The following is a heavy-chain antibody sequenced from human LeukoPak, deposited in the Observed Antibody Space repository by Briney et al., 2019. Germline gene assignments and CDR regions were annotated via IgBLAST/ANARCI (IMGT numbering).Heavy chain of an antibody. D-gene: IGHD2-8*01. Sequence: PGGSLRLSCAASGFTFSDYYMSWIRQAPGKGLEWVSYISSSGSTIYYADSVKGRFTISRDNAKNSLYLQMNSLRAEDTAVYYCAKVRQEGVEPGYYYMDVWGKGTTVTVSS. CDR1: GFTFSDYY. CDR2: ISSSGSTI. CDR3: AKVRQEGVEPGYYYMDV. J-gene: IGHJ6*03. V-gene: IGHV3-11*01.